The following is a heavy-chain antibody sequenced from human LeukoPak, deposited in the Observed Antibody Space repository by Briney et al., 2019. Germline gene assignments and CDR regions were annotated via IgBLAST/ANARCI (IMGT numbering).Heavy chain of an antibody. CDR2: ISGSGETT. CDR3: ARVDIVATILFDY. V-gene: IGHV3-23*01. J-gene: IGHJ4*02. Sequence: PGGSLRLSCGASGFTFPSYVMSWVRQAPGKGLEWVSTISGSGETTYYADSVKGRFTISRDNSKNTQYLQMNSLRAEDTAVYYCARVDIVATILFDYWGQGTLVTVSS. D-gene: IGHD5-12*01. CDR1: GFTFPSYV.